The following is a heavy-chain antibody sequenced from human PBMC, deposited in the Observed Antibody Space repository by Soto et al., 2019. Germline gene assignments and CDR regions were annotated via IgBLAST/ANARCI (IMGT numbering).Heavy chain of an antibody. CDR3: AAYCYTMTCTHFHGYS. D-gene: IGHD3-16*02. CDR1: GFRFRDYW. Sequence: GGSLRLSCAVSGFRFRDYWMSWVRQAPGKGLEWVANIKQDESDKYYVDSVKGRFTISRDNAKNALYLQMNSLRVEDTAVYYCAAYCYTMTCTHFHGYSWGQGTQVTV. CDR2: IKQDESDK. V-gene: IGHV3-7*03. J-gene: IGHJ5*02.